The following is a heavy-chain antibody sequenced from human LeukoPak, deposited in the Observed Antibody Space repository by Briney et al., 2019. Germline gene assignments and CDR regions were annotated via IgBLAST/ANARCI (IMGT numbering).Heavy chain of an antibody. CDR2: INHSGSN. V-gene: IGHV4-34*01. CDR1: GGSFSGYY. Sequence: PSETLSLTCAVCGGSFSGYYWSWLRQPQAKGLEWIGEINHSGSNNNNQSLTSRVPISVATSKNQFALKLSSVTAADTAVYYCARGGEYSYGYKAYLYMDVWGKGTTVTVSS. D-gene: IGHD5-18*01. CDR3: ARGGEYSYGYKAYLYMDV. J-gene: IGHJ6*03.